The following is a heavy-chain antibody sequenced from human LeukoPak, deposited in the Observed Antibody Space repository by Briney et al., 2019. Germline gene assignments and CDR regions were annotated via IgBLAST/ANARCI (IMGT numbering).Heavy chain of an antibody. CDR3: ARDWGEGFFSMASDI. CDR1: GFTFSAYG. J-gene: IGHJ3*02. V-gene: IGHV3-33*01. CDR2: IWYDGSNK. Sequence: PGGSLRLSCAASGFTFSAYGMHWVRQAPGKGPEWVAVIWYDGSNKYYADSVKGRFTISRDNSKNTLYLQMNRLRAEDTAVYYCARDWGEGFFSMASDIWGQGTMVTVSS. D-gene: IGHD3-16*01.